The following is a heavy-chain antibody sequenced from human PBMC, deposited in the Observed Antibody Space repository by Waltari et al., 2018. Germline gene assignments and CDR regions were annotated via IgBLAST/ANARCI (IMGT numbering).Heavy chain of an antibody. J-gene: IGHJ3*01. D-gene: IGHD2-8*02. V-gene: IGHV1-69*08. CDR2: IIPLLGTA. CDR1: GGTFITYT. Sequence: QVQLLQSGAEVQKPGSSVKVSCKASGGTFITYTMNWVRQAPGQGREWMGRIIPLLGTATYAQKFQGRVSITADESTSTAYMDLRSLRSEDTAVYYCATDSSRRLVHAFDFWGQGTMVTVSS. CDR3: ATDSSRRLVHAFDF.